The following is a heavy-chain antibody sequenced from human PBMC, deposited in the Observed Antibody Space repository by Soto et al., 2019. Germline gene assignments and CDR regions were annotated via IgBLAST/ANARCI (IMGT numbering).Heavy chain of an antibody. V-gene: IGHV3-23*01. CDR3: AKDRQPDGFWPFDH. J-gene: IGHJ4*02. Sequence: EVQLLESGGGLVQPGGSLRLSCAASGFTFHTYAMSWVRQTPGKGLEWISGILGSGGTYYADSGKGRFTISRDNSKNTLYLKMNSLRAEDTAMYYCAKDRQPDGFWPFDHWGQGTLITVSS. CDR1: GFTFHTYA. CDR2: ILGSGGT. D-gene: IGHD3-3*01.